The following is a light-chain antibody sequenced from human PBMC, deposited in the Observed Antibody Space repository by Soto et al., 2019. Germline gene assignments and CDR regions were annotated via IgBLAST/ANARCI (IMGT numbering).Light chain of an antibody. V-gene: IGKV3-11*01. J-gene: IGKJ2*01. CDR2: DIS. Sequence: EIVLTQSPATLSLSPGERATFSCWASQTVSRHLAWYHQKPGQPPRLLIYDISYRDTGIPARFSGSGSGTGFTLTISSLEPEDFGVYYCQQRSWPRLTFGQGTKLEIK. CDR1: QTVSRH. CDR3: QQRSWPRLT.